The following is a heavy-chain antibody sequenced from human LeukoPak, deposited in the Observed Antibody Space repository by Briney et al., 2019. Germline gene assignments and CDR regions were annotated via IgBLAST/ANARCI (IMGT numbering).Heavy chain of an antibody. J-gene: IGHJ6*02. V-gene: IGHV1-69*13. Sequence: SVKVSCKASGGTFSSYAISWVRQAPGQGLEWMGGIIPIFGTANYAQKFQGRVTITADESTSTAYMELSSLRSEDTAVYYCAVGARFLEWSPVWYGMDVWGQGTTVTVSS. D-gene: IGHD3-3*01. CDR1: GGTFSSYA. CDR3: AVGARFLEWSPVWYGMDV. CDR2: IIPIFGTA.